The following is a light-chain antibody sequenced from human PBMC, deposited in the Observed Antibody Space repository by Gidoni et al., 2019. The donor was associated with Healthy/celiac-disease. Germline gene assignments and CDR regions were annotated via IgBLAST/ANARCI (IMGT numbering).Light chain of an antibody. J-gene: IGKJ5*01. Sequence: DIQMTQSPSSLSASVGDRVTITCRESQSISSYLNWYQQKPGKAPKLLIYAASSLQSGVPSRFSGSGSGTDFTLTISSLQPEDFATYYCQQSYSTSITFGQXTRLEIK. CDR1: QSISSY. V-gene: IGKV1-39*01. CDR3: QQSYSTSIT. CDR2: AAS.